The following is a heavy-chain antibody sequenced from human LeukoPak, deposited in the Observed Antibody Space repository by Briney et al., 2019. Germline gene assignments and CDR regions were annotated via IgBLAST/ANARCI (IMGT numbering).Heavy chain of an antibody. CDR2: IISSSSYI. CDR1: GFTFSSYS. V-gene: IGHV3-21*01. D-gene: IGHD1-26*01. Sequence: GGSLRLSCAASGFTFSSYSMSWVRQAPGKGLEWVSSIISSSSYIYYADSVKGRFTISRDNAKNSLYLQMNCLKAEDTAVYYCARDRKEWELLDRTFDYWGQGTLVTVSS. CDR3: ARDRKEWELLDRTFDY. J-gene: IGHJ4*02.